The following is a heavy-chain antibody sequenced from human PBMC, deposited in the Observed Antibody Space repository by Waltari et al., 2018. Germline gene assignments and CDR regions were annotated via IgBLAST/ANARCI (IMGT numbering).Heavy chain of an antibody. J-gene: IGHJ5*02. CDR1: GGTFSSYA. Sequence: QVQLVQSGAEVKKPGSSVQVSCKASGGTFSSYAISWLRRAPGQGLEWMGGIIRNFGTANYEQKFQGRVTITTYVSTSTAYMELRRLRSEDTAVYDCARELSSGGPDFGWFDPWGQGTLVTVSS. D-gene: IGHD6-19*01. V-gene: IGHV1-69*05. CDR3: ARELSSGGPDFGWFDP. CDR2: IIRNFGTA.